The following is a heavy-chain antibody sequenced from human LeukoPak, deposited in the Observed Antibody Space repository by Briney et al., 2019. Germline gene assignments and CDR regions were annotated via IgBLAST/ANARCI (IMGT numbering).Heavy chain of an antibody. CDR2: INSDGSST. J-gene: IGHJ4*02. V-gene: IGHV3-74*01. CDR3: ARSWSLWFGELLPDY. CDR1: GFTFSSYW. D-gene: IGHD3-10*01. Sequence: HPGGSLRLSCAASGFTFSSYWMRWVRQAPGKGLVWVSRINSDGSSTSYADSVKGRFTISRDNAKNTLYLQMNSLRAEDTAVYYCARSWSLWFGELLPDYWGQGTLVTVSS.